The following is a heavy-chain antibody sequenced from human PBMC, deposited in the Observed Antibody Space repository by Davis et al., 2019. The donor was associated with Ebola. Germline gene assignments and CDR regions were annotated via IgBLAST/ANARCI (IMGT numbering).Heavy chain of an antibody. CDR1: GFTFTDYA. CDR3: ATRDI. V-gene: IGHV3-9*01. J-gene: IGHJ3*02. CDR2: ISWNSGSI. Sequence: PGGSLRLSCAASGFTFTDYAMHWVRQAPGKGLEWVSGISWNSGSIGYADSVKGRFTISRDNAKNSLSLQMNSLRPEDTALYYCATRDIWGPGTMVTVSS.